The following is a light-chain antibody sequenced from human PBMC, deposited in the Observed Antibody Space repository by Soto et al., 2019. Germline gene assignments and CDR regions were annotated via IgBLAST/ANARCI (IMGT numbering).Light chain of an antibody. CDR3: QTWVTGIRV. Sequence: QSVLTQSPSASASLGASVKLTCTLSSGHSSFAIAWHQQQPEKGPRYLMKLNSDGSHSKGDGIPDRFSGSRSGAERYLTISSLQSEDEADYYCQTWVTGIRVFGGGTKLTVL. V-gene: IGLV4-69*01. J-gene: IGLJ2*01. CDR2: LNSDGSH. CDR1: SGHSSFA.